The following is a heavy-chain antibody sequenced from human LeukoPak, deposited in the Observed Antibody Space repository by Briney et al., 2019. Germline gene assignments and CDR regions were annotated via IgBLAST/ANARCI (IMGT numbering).Heavy chain of an antibody. CDR2: IYSGGST. CDR3: AKNPTYYDFWSGYNVPWFDP. V-gene: IGHV3-53*01. J-gene: IGHJ5*02. CDR1: GFTVSSNY. D-gene: IGHD3-3*01. Sequence: GGSLRLSCAASGFTVSSNYMSWVRQAPGKGLEWVSVIYSGGSTYYADSVKGRFTISRDDSKNTLYLQMNSLRAEDTAVYYCAKNPTYYDFWSGYNVPWFDPWGQGTLVTVSS.